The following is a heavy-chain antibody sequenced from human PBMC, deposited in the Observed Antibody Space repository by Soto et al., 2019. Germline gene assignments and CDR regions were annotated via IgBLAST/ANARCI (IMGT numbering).Heavy chain of an antibody. D-gene: IGHD3-3*01. CDR3: ARGHNYDVWSGLYYYYYYMDV. CDR1: GYTFTSYD. V-gene: IGHV1-8*01. J-gene: IGHJ6*03. CDR2: MNPNSGNT. Sequence: QVQLVQSGAEVKKPGASVKVSCKASGYTFTSYDINWVRQATGQGPEWMGCMNPNSGNTGYAQKFQGRVTITRNTSISTAYMELSSLRSEDTAVYYCARGHNYDVWSGLYYYYYYMDVWGKGTTVTVSS.